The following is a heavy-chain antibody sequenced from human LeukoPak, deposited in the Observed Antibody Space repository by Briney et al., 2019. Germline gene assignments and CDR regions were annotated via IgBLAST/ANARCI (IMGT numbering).Heavy chain of an antibody. CDR1: GFTFSSQA. J-gene: IGHJ4*02. Sequence: PGGSLRLSCAASGFTFSSQAMSWVRQAPEKGPEWVSVVSGSGSSTYYADSVKGRFTVSRDNSKNTLYLQMNSLRAEDTAIYYCAKVAGSGWRYYFAYWGQGTLVTVSS. CDR2: VSGSGSST. CDR3: AKVAGSGWRYYFAY. V-gene: IGHV3-23*01. D-gene: IGHD6-19*01.